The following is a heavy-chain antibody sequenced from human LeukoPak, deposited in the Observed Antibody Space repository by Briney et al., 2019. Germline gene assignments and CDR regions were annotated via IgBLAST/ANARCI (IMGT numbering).Heavy chain of an antibody. V-gene: IGHV3-9*01. CDR2: ISWNSGSI. CDR3: ARSRDGYSHFDY. CDR1: GFTFDDYA. Sequence: PGRSLRLSCAASGFTFDDYAMHWVRQAPGKGLEWVSGISWNSGSIGYADSVKGRFTISRDNAKNSLYLQMNSLRAEDTALYYCARSRDGYSHFDYWGQGTLVTVSS. D-gene: IGHD5-24*01. J-gene: IGHJ4*02.